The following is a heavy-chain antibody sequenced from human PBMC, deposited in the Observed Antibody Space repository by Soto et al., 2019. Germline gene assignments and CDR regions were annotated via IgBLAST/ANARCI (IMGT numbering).Heavy chain of an antibody. Sequence: SVKVSCKASGGTFSSYAISWVRQAPGQGLEWMGGVIPIFGTANYAQKFQGRVTITADESSSTAYMELSSLKSEDTAVYDCARGFGPAAGGPIRFQHCGQGTLVTVSS. CDR3: ARGFGPAAGGPIRFQH. J-gene: IGHJ1*01. D-gene: IGHD3-10*01. CDR1: GGTFSSYA. CDR2: VIPIFGTA. V-gene: IGHV1-69*13.